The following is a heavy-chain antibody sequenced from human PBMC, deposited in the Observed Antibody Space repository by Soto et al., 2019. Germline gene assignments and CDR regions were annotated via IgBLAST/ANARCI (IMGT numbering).Heavy chain of an antibody. CDR3: ARAWHLRSTFYYSYGLDV. V-gene: IGHV4-34*01. CDR2: INHSGST. Sequence: QVQLQQWGAGLLKPSETLSLTCAVYGGSFSGYYWSWSWIRQPPGKGLEWIGEINHSGSTNYNPSLKSRVTISIDTSKNQFSLKLSSVTAADTAVYYCARAWHLRSTFYYSYGLDVWAKGPRSPSP. J-gene: IGHJ6*02. CDR1: GGSFSGYY.